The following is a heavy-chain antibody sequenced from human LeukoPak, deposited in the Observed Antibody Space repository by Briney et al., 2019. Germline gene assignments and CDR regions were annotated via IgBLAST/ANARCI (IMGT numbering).Heavy chain of an antibody. Sequence: SETLSLTCTVSGGSIINHYWSWVRQPAGKGLEWIGRIYSSGSANYSPSLKSRVPMSIDTSNNYFSLNLTSVTAADTALYFCARDVRYASGWSTPESWGQGTLVTVSS. J-gene: IGHJ5*02. D-gene: IGHD6-19*01. CDR2: IYSSGSA. CDR1: GGSIINHY. CDR3: ARDVRYASGWSTPES. V-gene: IGHV4-4*07.